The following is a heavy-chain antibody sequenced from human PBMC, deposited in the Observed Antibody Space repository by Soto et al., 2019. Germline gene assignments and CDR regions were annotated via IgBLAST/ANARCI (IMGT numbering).Heavy chain of an antibody. CDR3: ARGWSVDAPVVHFDS. J-gene: IGHJ4*02. CDR1: GFTFSNYG. Sequence: QVQLVESGGGVVQPGRSLRLSCVASGFTFSNYGMHWVRQTPGKGLEWVAVIWYDGSNTYYADSVKGRFTISRDNSRNTLYLQINSLRADDTAVYYCARGWSVDAPVVHFDSWGQGTLVTVSS. D-gene: IGHD2-21*01. V-gene: IGHV3-33*01. CDR2: IWYDGSNT.